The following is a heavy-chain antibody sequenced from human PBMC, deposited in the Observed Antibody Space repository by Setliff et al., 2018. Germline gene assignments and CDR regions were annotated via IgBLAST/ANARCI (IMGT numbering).Heavy chain of an antibody. CDR2: IGTDGSGT. D-gene: IGHD2-21*01. J-gene: IGHJ4*02. CDR1: GFTFSTYW. V-gene: IGHV3-74*03. CDR3: ARVIVGGGNTPFDL. Sequence: GGSLRLSCAASGFTFSTYWMHWVRQVPGKGLVWVSRIGTDGSGTEYADSVKGRFTVSRDNAKNTLCLQMNRLRAEDTGVYYCARVIVGGGNTPFDLWGQGTLVTVSS.